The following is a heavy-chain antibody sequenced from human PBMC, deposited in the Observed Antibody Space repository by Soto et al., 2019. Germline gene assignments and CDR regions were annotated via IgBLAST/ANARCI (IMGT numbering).Heavy chain of an antibody. V-gene: IGHV4-4*02. CDR2: IYHSGST. Sequence: PSETLSLTCAVSGVSISSTNWWNWVRQPPGKGLEWIGDIYHSGSTNYNPSLKSRVTISIDKSKNLFSLNLSSVTAADTAVYYCGRYMYSGSYYFDYWGQGTLVTVS. CDR1: GVSISSTNW. D-gene: IGHD1-26*01. J-gene: IGHJ4*02. CDR3: GRYMYSGSYYFDY.